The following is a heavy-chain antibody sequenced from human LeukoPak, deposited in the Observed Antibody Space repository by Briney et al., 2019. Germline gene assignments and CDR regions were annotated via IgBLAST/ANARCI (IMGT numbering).Heavy chain of an antibody. CDR1: GFTFSSYW. D-gene: IGHD1-26*01. CDR2: IKQDGSEK. V-gene: IGHV3-7*03. J-gene: IGHJ6*02. Sequence: GGSLRLSCAASGFTFSSYWMSWVRQAPGKGLEWVANIKQDGSEKYYVDSVKGRFTLSRDNAKNSLYLQMNSLRSDDTAVYYCARDPSSRPSGSYYSYYYGMDVWGQGTTVTVSS. CDR3: ARDPSSRPSGSYYSYYYGMDV.